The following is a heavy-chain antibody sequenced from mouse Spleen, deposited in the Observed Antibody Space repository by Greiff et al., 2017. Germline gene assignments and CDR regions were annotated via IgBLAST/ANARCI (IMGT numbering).Heavy chain of an antibody. CDR2: IDPSDSYT. V-gene: IGHV1-50*01. Sequence: VQLQQPGAELVKPGASVKLSCKASGYTFTSYWMQWVKQRPGQGLEWIGEIDPSDSYTNYNQKFKGKATLTVDTSSSTAYMQLSSLTSEDSAVYYCSFPYAMDYWGQGTSVTVSS. CDR3: SFPYAMDY. CDR1: GYTFTSYW. J-gene: IGHJ4*01.